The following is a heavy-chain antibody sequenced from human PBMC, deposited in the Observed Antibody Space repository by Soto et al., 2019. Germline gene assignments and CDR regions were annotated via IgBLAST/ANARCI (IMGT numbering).Heavy chain of an antibody. Sequence: KPSETLSLTCAVYGGSFSGYYWSCIRQPPGKWLEWIGEINHSGSTNYNPSLKSRVTISVDTSKNQFSLKLSSVTAADTAVYYCVAEQQLVDYWGQGTLVTVSS. J-gene: IGHJ4*02. D-gene: IGHD6-13*01. CDR3: VAEQQLVDY. V-gene: IGHV4-34*01. CDR2: INHSGST. CDR1: GGSFSGYY.